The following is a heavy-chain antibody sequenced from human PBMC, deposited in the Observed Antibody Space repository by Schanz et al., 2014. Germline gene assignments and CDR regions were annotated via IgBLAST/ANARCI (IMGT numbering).Heavy chain of an antibody. CDR1: GGTFSSYT. D-gene: IGHD3-3*01. CDR3: ARSSGHFGVDHFYDMDV. Sequence: QVQLVQSGAEVKKPGSSVKVSCKASGGTFSSYTISWVRQAPGQGLEWMGRITPTLGKVDYAQKFQGRVTITADISTSTAYMELISLTSEDTAVYYCARSSGHFGVDHFYDMDVWGQGTMVTVSS. J-gene: IGHJ6*02. V-gene: IGHV1-69*02. CDR2: ITPTLGKV.